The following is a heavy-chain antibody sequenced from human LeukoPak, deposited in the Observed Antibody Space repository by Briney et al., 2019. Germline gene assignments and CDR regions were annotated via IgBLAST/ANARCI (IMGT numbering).Heavy chain of an antibody. V-gene: IGHV1-2*02. CDR1: GYTFTGYY. D-gene: IGHD1-26*01. CDR3: ATTTKWELLYYFDY. CDR2: INPNSGGT. J-gene: IGHJ4*02. Sequence: GASVKVSCKASGYTFTGYYMLWVREAPGHGLEGMGWINPNSGGTNYAQKFQGRVTMTRDTSRSTAYMELSRLRSDDTAAYYCATTTKWELLYYFDYWGQGTLVTVSS.